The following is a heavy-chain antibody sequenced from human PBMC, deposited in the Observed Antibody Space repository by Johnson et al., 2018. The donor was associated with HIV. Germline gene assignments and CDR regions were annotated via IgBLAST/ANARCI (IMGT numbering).Heavy chain of an antibody. J-gene: IGHJ3*02. D-gene: IGHD3-16*01. Sequence: VQLVESGGGVVQPGRSLRLSCAASGFTFSSYGMHWVRQAPGKGLEFVSYISSSGSTIYYADSVKGRFTISRDNAKNSLYLQLNSLRAEDTAVYYCAKDERQMGGWSHAFDIWGQGTMVTVSS. CDR1: GFTFSSYG. CDR3: AKDERQMGGWSHAFDI. V-gene: IGHV3-48*04. CDR2: ISSSGSTI.